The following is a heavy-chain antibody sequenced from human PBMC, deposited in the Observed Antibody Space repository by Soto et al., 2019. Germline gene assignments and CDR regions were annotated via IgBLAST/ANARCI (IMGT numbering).Heavy chain of an antibody. CDR3: ARINEVGELLRWFDP. D-gene: IGHD3-10*01. Sequence: QVQLQESGPGLVKPSETLSLTCTVSGGSISSYYWSWIRQPPGKGLEWIGYIYYSGSTNYNPSLKSRVTISVDTSKNQFSLKLSSVTAADTAVYYCARINEVGELLRWFDPWGQGTLVTVSS. CDR2: IYYSGST. J-gene: IGHJ5*02. CDR1: GGSISSYY. V-gene: IGHV4-59*08.